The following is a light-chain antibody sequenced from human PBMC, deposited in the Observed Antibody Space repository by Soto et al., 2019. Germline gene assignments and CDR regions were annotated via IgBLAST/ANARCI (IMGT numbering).Light chain of an antibody. V-gene: IGKV3-15*01. Sequence: EIVMTQSPATLSVSPGERVTLSCRASESLSTYLAWYQQKPGQAPRLLIYGASTKSTGIQARFSGSRSATDFTLTISTLQSEDFAVYYCQSYNDWPVTFGQGTKLEI. CDR3: QSYNDWPVT. J-gene: IGKJ2*01. CDR1: ESLSTY. CDR2: GAS.